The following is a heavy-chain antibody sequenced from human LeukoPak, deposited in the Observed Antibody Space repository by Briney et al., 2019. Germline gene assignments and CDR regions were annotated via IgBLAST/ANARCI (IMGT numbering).Heavy chain of an antibody. J-gene: IGHJ4*02. CDR3: ARGRGCGTGLRRLDF. V-gene: IGHV1-8*01. CDR2: MNPNSGNT. CDR1: GYTFSSYD. D-gene: IGHD6-19*01. Sequence: ASVKVSCKASGYTFSSYDINWVRQATGQGPEWMGWMNPNSGNTGYAQKFQGRVTMTRDTSITTAYMELSSLIYDDTTVYYCARGRGCGTGLRRLDFWGQGTLVTVSS.